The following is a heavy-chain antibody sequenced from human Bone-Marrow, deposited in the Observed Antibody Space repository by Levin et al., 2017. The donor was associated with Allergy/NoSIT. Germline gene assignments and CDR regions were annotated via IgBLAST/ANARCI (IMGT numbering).Heavy chain of an antibody. CDR3: ARRGTRNYYYYMDV. CDR1: GYSFTSYW. Sequence: GESLKISCKGFGYSFTSYWIGWVRQMPGKGLEWMGIIYPGDSDTRYSPSFQGQVTIPDAKSTSAADLQWSSLKATDTDMYYCARRGTRNYYYYMDVWGKGTTVTVSS. D-gene: IGHD1-1*01. V-gene: IGHV5-51*01. CDR2: IYPGDSDT. J-gene: IGHJ6*03.